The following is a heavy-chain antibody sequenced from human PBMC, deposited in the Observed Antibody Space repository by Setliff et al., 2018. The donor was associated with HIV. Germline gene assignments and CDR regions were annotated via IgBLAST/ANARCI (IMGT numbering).Heavy chain of an antibody. CDR3: AGVSNYEVPSDYAYYYMDV. CDR1: GGSFSGYY. V-gene: IGHV4-34*01. D-gene: IGHD3-3*01. CDR2: INHSGSA. Sequence: SETLSLTCAVYGGSFSGYYWSWIRQPPGKGLEWIGEINHSGSANYNPSLKSRVTISVDTSKNQFSLKLSSVTAADTAVFYCAGVSNYEVPSDYAYYYMDVWGKGTTVTVSS. J-gene: IGHJ6*03.